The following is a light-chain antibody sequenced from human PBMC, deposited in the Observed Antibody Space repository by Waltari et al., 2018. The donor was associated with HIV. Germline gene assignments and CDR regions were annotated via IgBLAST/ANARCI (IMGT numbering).Light chain of an antibody. CDR1: RNINNY. V-gene: IGKV1-6*01. J-gene: IGKJ1*01. CDR2: AAS. CDR3: LQYDSYPWT. Sequence: ALQLTQSPSSLSASVGESVTITCRSGRNINNYLGWYQQRPGEAPRLLIFAASRLESGVSSRFSGSGSGTEFTLTISRLQPEDFATYYCLQYDSYPWTFGQGTRVEV.